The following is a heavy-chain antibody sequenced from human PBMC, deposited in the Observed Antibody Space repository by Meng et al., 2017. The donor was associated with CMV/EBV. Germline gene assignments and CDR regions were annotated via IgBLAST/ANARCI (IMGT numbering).Heavy chain of an antibody. CDR3: ARGVGYGDQFDY. Sequence: CTVSGASISSGGYYWSWIRQHPGKGLEWIGNSHYSGGAYYNPSLKSRLTISVDTSKNQLSLKLSSVTAADTAVYYCARGVGYGDQFDYWGQGTLVTVSS. V-gene: IGHV4-31*03. J-gene: IGHJ4*02. CDR2: SHYSGGA. D-gene: IGHD4-17*01. CDR1: GASISSGGYY.